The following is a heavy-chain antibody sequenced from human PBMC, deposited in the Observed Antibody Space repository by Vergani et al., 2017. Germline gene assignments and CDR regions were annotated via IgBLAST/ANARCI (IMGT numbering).Heavy chain of an antibody. CDR2: ISGTSRTT. CDR1: GFSFSDFY. V-gene: IGHV3-11*04. J-gene: IGHJ6*02. D-gene: IGHD5-12*01. CDR3: AREDDSGYEHGLDV. Sequence: QVQLVESGGGIVKPEGSLRLSCAASGFSFSDFYMGWISQAPGKGLEWISYISGTSRTTFYADSVKGRFSISRDNAKNLVHLQMTRLRSEDTAVYYCAREDDSGYEHGLDVWGQGTTVIVSS.